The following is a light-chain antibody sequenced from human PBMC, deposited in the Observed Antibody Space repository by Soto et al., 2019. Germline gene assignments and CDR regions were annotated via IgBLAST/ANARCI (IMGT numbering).Light chain of an antibody. Sequence: DIQMTQSPSSLSASVGDRVTITCRASQSISSYLNWYQQKPGKAPKLLIYAASSLQSGVPSRFSGSGSGKDFTLTISSLQPEDFPTYYCQQSYSTPRAFVQGTKVEIX. CDR3: QQSYSTPRA. V-gene: IGKV1-39*01. CDR1: QSISSY. CDR2: AAS. J-gene: IGKJ1*01.